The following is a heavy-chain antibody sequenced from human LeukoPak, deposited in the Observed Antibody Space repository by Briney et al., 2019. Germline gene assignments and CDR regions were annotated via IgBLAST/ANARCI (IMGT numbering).Heavy chain of an antibody. CDR3: ARASQSFSLVPDY. D-gene: IGHD2-2*01. CDR1: GYTFTGYY. CDR2: MNPNSGNT. J-gene: IGHJ4*02. V-gene: IGHV1-8*03. Sequence: GASVKVSCKASGYTFTGYYMHWVRQAPGQGLEWIGWMNPNSGNTGYAQKFQGRVTITRNTSISTAYMELSSLRSEDTAVYYCARASQSFSLVPDYWGRGTLVAVSS.